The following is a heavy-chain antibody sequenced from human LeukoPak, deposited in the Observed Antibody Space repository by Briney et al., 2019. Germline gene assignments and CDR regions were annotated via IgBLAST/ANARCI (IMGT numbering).Heavy chain of an antibody. CDR1: GFTFSGYG. D-gene: IGHD3-10*01. J-gene: IGHJ4*01. Sequence: GRSLRLSCAASGFTFSGYGMHWVRRAPGKGLEWVAVISYDGSNKYYADSVKGRFTISRDNSKNTLYLQMNSLRAEDTAVYYCAKEVRRAYYGSGRRLDYWGHGTLVTVSS. CDR3: AKEVRRAYYGSGRRLDY. CDR2: ISYDGSNK. V-gene: IGHV3-30*18.